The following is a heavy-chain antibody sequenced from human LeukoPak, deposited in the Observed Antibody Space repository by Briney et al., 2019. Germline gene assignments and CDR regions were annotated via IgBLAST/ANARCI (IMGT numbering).Heavy chain of an antibody. V-gene: IGHV3-23*01. CDR1: GFTFSSYA. CDR3: AKGGNYGSGNYYFDY. D-gene: IGHD3-10*01. J-gene: IGHJ4*02. CDR2: ISGSGGST. Sequence: PGGSLRLSCAASGFTFSSYAMGWVRQAPGKGLEWVSAISGSGGSTYYADSVKGRFTISRDNSKNTLYLQMNSLRAEDTAVYYCAKGGNYGSGNYYFDYWGQGTLVTVSS.